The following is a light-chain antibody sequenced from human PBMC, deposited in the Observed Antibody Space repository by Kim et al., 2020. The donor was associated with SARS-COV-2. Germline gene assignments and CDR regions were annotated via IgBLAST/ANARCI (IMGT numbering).Light chain of an antibody. J-gene: IGKJ1*01. CDR3: QQYDTYPWT. Sequence: DIQMTQSPSTLSASAGDRITITCRASQSISTWLAWNQQKPGKAPKLLIYKASSLQSGVPSRFSGSGSGADFILTVSSLQPDDFATYYGQQYDTYPWTFGQGTKLEI. CDR2: KAS. CDR1: QSISTW. V-gene: IGKV1-5*03.